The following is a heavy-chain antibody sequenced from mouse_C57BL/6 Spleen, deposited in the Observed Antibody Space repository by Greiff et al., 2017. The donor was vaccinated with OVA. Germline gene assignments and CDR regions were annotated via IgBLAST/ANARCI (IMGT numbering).Heavy chain of an antibody. CDR3: TVGDWYFDV. Sequence: EVKLEESGGGLVQPGGSMKLSCVASGFTFSNYWMNWVRQSPEKGLEWVAQIRLKSDNYATHYAESVKGRFTISRDDSKSSVYLQMNNLRAEDTGIYYCTVGDWYFDVWGTGTTVTVSS. CDR1: GFTFSNYW. V-gene: IGHV6-3*01. J-gene: IGHJ1*03. CDR2: IRLKSDNYAT. D-gene: IGHD3-1*01.